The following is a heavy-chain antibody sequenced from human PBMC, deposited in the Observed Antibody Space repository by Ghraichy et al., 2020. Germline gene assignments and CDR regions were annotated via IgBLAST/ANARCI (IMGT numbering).Heavy chain of an antibody. CDR2: ISGSGGST. Sequence: LSLTCAASGFTFSSYAMSWVRQAPGKGLEWVSAISGSGGSTYYADSVKGRFTISRDNSKNTLYLQMNSLRAEDTAVYYCAKDRGRFLEWLPRPKNFFDYWGQGTLVTVSS. D-gene: IGHD3-3*01. CDR3: AKDRGRFLEWLPRPKNFFDY. V-gene: IGHV3-23*01. J-gene: IGHJ4*02. CDR1: GFTFSSYA.